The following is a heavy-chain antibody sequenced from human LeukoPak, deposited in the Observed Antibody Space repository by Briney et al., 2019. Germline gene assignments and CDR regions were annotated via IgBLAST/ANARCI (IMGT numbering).Heavy chain of an antibody. CDR1: GGSISSYY. CDR2: IYTSGST. D-gene: IGHD3-3*01. Sequence: SETLSLTCTVSGGSISSYYWSWIRQPAGKGLEWIGRIYTSGSTNHNPSLKSRVTMSVDTSKNQFSLKLSSVTAADTAVYYCARGPHYDFWSGYWFDPWGQGTLVTVSS. V-gene: IGHV4-4*07. J-gene: IGHJ5*02. CDR3: ARGPHYDFWSGYWFDP.